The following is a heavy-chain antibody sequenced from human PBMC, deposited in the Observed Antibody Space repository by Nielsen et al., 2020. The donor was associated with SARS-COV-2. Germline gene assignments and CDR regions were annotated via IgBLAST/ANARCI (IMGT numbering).Heavy chain of an antibody. CDR2: ISSSSSYT. Sequence: GESLKISCAASGFTFSDYYMSWIRQAPGKGLEWVSYISSSSSYTNYADSVKGRFTISRDNAKNSLYLQMNSLRAEDTAVYYCASQQLVGGMDVWGQGTTVTVSS. J-gene: IGHJ6*02. D-gene: IGHD6-13*01. CDR1: GFTFSDYY. V-gene: IGHV3-11*06. CDR3: ASQQLVGGMDV.